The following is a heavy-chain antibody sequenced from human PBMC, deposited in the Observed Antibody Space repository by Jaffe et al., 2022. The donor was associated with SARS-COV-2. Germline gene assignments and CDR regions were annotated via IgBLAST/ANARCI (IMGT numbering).Heavy chain of an antibody. CDR2: IKYDASFE. CDR3: ARVRAAGYTHGYGLDI. J-gene: IGHJ3*02. Sequence: QVQLVESGGGVVQPGRSLRLSCAASGFTFSSYGMHWVRQAPGKGLEWVAVIKYDASFEDYADSVKGRFTISRDNSKNTLYLQMDSLRAEDTSIYYCARVRAAGYTHGYGLDIWGQGTMVTVSS. CDR1: GFTFSSYG. V-gene: IGHV3-33*01. D-gene: IGHD5-18*01.